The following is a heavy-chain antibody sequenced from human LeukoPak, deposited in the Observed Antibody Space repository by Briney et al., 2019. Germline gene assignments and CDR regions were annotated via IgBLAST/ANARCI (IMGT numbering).Heavy chain of an antibody. CDR3: ARGSMVVAAPGWIRPFDY. CDR2: INHSGST. CDR1: GGSFSGYY. D-gene: IGHD2-15*01. V-gene: IGHV4-34*01. Sequence: PSETLSLTCAVYGGSFSGYYWSWIRQPPGKGLEWIGEINHSGSTNYNPSLKSRVTISVDTSKNQFSLKLSSVTAADTAVYYCARGSMVVAAPGWIRPFDYWGQGTLVTVSS. J-gene: IGHJ4*02.